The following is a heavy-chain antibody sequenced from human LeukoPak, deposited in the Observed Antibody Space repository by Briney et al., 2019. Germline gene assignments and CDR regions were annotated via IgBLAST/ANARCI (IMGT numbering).Heavy chain of an antibody. CDR2: IKSKTDGGTT. J-gene: IGHJ4*02. V-gene: IGHV3-15*07. CDR3: TTDWGVSSWEKHDY. D-gene: IGHD6-13*01. Sequence: GGSLRLSCVGSGFSFNTYTMNWVRQAPGKGLEWVGRIKSKTDGGTTDYAAPVKGRFTISRDDSKNTLYLQMNSLKTEDTAVYYCTTDWGVSSWEKHDYWGQGALVTVSS. CDR1: GFSFNTYT.